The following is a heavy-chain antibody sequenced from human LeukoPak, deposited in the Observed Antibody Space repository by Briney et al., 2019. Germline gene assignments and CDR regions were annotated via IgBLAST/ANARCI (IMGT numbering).Heavy chain of an antibody. CDR3: ARGGGQWLFQYYFDY. CDR2: IYYSGST. D-gene: IGHD3-22*01. Sequence: SQTLSLTCTVSGGSISSGGYYWSWLRQHPGKGLEWIGYIYYSGSTYYNPSLKRRVTISVDTSKNQFSLKLSSVTAADTAVYYCARGGGQWLFQYYFDYWGQGTLVTVSS. J-gene: IGHJ4*02. CDR1: GGSISSGGYY. V-gene: IGHV4-31*03.